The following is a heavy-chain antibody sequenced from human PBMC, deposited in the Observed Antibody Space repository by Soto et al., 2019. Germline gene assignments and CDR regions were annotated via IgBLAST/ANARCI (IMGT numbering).Heavy chain of an antibody. D-gene: IGHD2-21*02. CDR1: ADSIRDGGYY. CDR2: IYYTGTT. V-gene: IGHV4-31*03. J-gene: IGHJ5*02. Sequence: SETLSLTCSVFADSIRDGGYYWSWIRQLPGKGLEWLGYIYYTGTTYYNPSLKSRLTMSVDMSKSQFSLKLTSLTAADTAVYYWAKLPSTQPYPVVTPGCFAPWGPGILVTVSS. CDR3: AKLPSTQPYPVVTPGCFAP.